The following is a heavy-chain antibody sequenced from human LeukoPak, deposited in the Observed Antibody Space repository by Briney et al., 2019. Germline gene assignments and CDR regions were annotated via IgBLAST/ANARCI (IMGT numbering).Heavy chain of an antibody. Sequence: ASVKVSCKAPGGTFSSYAISWVRQAPGQGLEWMGIINPSGGSTSYAQKFQGRVTMTRDTSTSTVYMELSSLRSEDTAVYYCARRKDYYGSGSTPFVVAFDIWGQGAMVTVSS. CDR3: ARRKDYYGSGSTPFVVAFDI. CDR1: GGTFSSYA. V-gene: IGHV1-46*01. D-gene: IGHD3-10*01. CDR2: INPSGGST. J-gene: IGHJ3*02.